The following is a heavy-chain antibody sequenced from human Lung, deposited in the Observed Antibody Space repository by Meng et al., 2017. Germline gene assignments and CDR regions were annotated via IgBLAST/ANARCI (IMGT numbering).Heavy chain of an antibody. CDR3: ARDERATQFEY. V-gene: IGHV3-33*08. CDR2: IWNDGSNQ. Sequence: QVQGGGLGGGVVQPWQSLRVSCVASGSLFRSYGMHWVRQAPGKGREWVEVIWNDGSNQYYADSVKGRFSISRDNSKNTLFLQMNSLRAEDTAMYFCARDERATQFEYWGQGTLVTVSS. CDR1: GSLFRSYG. J-gene: IGHJ4*02.